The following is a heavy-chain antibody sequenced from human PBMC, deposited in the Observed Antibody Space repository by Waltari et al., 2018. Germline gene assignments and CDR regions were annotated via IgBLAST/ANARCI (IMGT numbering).Heavy chain of an antibody. V-gene: IGHV4-34*01. CDR3: ARGRIRGTSPYY. CDR2: VNHRGNT. D-gene: IGHD1-1*01. CDR1: SGSFSDYY. J-gene: IGHJ4*02. Sequence: QVQLHQWGAGLLKPSETLSLTCAVYSGSFSDYYWAWIRQPPGKGLEWIGEVNHRGNTNFNPSLKSRVTISVDTSKNQFSLKLSSVTAADTAVYYCARGRIRGTSPYYWGQGSLVTVSS.